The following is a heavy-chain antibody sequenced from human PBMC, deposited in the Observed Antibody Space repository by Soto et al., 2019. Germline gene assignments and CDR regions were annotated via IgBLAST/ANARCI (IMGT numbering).Heavy chain of an antibody. CDR2: INHSGST. CDR1: GGSFSGYY. D-gene: IGHD1-1*01. Sequence: SETLSLTCAVYGGSFSGYYWSWIRQPPGKGLEWIGEINHSGSTNYNPSLKSRVTISVDKSKNQFSLKLSSVTAADTAVYYCARGDWNDVSAHAFDIWGQGTMVTVSS. J-gene: IGHJ3*02. CDR3: ARGDWNDVSAHAFDI. V-gene: IGHV4-34*01.